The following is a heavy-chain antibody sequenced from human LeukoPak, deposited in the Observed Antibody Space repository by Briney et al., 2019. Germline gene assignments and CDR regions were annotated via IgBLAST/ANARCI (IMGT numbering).Heavy chain of an antibody. J-gene: IGHJ4*02. CDR3: AIPRFDY. Sequence: AGSLRLSCAASGFNFSSYGMHWVRQAPGKGLEWVEVTWYDGSNKYYADSLKGRFTISRDNAKNSLYLQMNSLRAEDTAVYYCAIPRFDYWGQGMLVTVSS. CDR2: TWYDGSNK. V-gene: IGHV3-33*03. CDR1: GFNFSSYG.